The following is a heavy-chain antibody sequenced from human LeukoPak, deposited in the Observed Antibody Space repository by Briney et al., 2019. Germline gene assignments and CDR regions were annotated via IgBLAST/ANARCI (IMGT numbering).Heavy chain of an antibody. CDR3: ARDPGGSGPAS. D-gene: IGHD6-19*01. CDR2: IYTSGST. J-gene: IGHJ5*02. V-gene: IGHV4-61*02. Sequence: SETLSLTCTVSGGSISRLNYHWNWIRQPAGSGLELIGRIYTSGSTNYSPSFKSRVTISIDTSKNQFSLKLSSVTAADTAVYYCARDPGGSGPASWGPGTLVTVSS. CDR1: GGSISRLNYH.